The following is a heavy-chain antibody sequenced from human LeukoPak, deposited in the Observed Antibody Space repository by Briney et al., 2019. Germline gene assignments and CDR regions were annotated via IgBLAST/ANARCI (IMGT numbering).Heavy chain of an antibody. CDR3: ARHNDYSRAFDI. CDR2: IYHSGST. J-gene: IGHJ3*02. D-gene: IGHD4-11*01. CDR1: GYSISSGYY. Sequence: PSETLSLTCTVSGYSISSGYYWGWIRQPPGKGLEWIGSIYHSGSTYYNPSLKSRVTISVDTSKNQLSLKLSSVTAADTAVYYCARHNDYSRAFDIWGQGTMVTVSS. V-gene: IGHV4-38-2*02.